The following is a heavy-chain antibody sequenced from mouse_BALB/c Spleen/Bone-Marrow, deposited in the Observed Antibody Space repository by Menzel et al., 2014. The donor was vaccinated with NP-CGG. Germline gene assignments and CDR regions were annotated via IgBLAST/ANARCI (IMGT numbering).Heavy chain of an antibody. CDR1: GFTFSNYG. Sequence: EVKLVESGGGLVKSGGSLKLSCAASGFTFSNYGMSWVRQTPEKRLEWVATISGGGSYTFYSDSVKGRFTISRDNAKNNLYLQLSSLRSEHTALYYCARHAYYDQTEVSFVYWGQGTLVTVSA. CDR2: ISGGGSYT. CDR3: ARHAYYDQTEVSFVY. V-gene: IGHV5-9-2*01. J-gene: IGHJ3*01. D-gene: IGHD2-4*01.